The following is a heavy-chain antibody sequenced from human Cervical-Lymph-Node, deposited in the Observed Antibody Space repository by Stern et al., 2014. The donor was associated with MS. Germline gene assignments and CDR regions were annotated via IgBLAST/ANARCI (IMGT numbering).Heavy chain of an antibody. CDR1: GFTFSSYA. J-gene: IGHJ5*02. Sequence: VQLVESGGGVVKPGRSLRLSCAASGFTFSSYAMHWVRQAPGKGLEWVAVISYDGSNKYYAESVKGRFTISRDNSKNTLYLQMNSLRAEDTAVYYCAREATSGYPRYPWGQGTLVTVSS. CDR3: AREATSGYPRYP. V-gene: IGHV3-30*01. CDR2: ISYDGSNK. D-gene: IGHD3-22*01.